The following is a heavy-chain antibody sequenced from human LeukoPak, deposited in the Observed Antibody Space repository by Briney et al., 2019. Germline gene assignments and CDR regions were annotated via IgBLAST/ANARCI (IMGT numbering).Heavy chain of an antibody. CDR2: INPNSGGT. CDR1: GYTFTGYY. D-gene: IGHD1-14*01. J-gene: IGHJ3*01. CDR3: HAISGTTDQGVAGFDV. Sequence: ASVKVSCKASGYTFTGYYMHWLRQAPGQGLEWMGWINPNSGGTNYAQKFQGRVTMTRDTSINTAYMELSRLRSVDTAVYYCHAISGTTDQGVAGFDVWGQGTMVTVSA. V-gene: IGHV1-2*02.